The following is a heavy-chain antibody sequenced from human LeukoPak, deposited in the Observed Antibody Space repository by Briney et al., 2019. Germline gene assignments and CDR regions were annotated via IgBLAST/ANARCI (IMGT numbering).Heavy chain of an antibody. J-gene: IGHJ4*02. CDR1: GFTFSSYS. CDR2: ISSSSSYI. Sequence: GGSLRLSCAASGFTFSSYSMNWVRQAPGKGLEWVSSISSSSSYIYYADSVKGRFTISRDNAKNSLYLQMNNLRAEDTSVYYCVRGGGDGYHFDCWGQGTLVTVSS. CDR3: VRGGGDGYHFDC. D-gene: IGHD3-16*01. V-gene: IGHV3-21*01.